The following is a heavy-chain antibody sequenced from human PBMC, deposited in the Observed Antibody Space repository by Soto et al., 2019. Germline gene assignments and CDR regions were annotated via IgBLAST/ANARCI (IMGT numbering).Heavy chain of an antibody. CDR1: GGSFSGYY. Sequence: PSETLSLTCAVYGGSFSGYYWSWLRQPPGKGLEWIGEINQSGSTNYNPSLKSRVTISIDTSKNQFSLKVSSVTAADTAVYYCARGLNYVVYWGQGTLVTVSS. V-gene: IGHV4-34*01. CDR3: ARGLNYVVY. D-gene: IGHD3-16*01. CDR2: INQSGST. J-gene: IGHJ4*02.